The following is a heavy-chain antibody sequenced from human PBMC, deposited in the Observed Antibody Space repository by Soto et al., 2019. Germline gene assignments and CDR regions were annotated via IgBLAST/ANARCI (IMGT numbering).Heavy chain of an antibody. Sequence: GGSLRLSCAASGFTFSSYTMHWVRQAPGKGLEWVSSISTGSSYIYYADSLKGRFTISRDNAGNSLYLQMNSLRAEDTAVYYWARKMKRLLQEGFLQHGGQAPRVIVPS. CDR2: ISTGSSYI. CDR3: ARKMKRLLQEGFLQH. D-gene: IGHD2-21*01. V-gene: IGHV3-21*01. CDR1: GFTFSSYT. J-gene: IGHJ1*01.